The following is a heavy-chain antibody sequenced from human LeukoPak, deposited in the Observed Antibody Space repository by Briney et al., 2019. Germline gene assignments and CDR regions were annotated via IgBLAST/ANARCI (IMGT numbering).Heavy chain of an antibody. CDR3: STDFWRLGFDY. V-gene: IGHV3-49*03. Sequence: GGSLRLPCAASDFTFSDYYMSWIRQAPGKGLEWVGFIRGKALGWTTEYAASVKGRFSMSRDDSKNIAYLQMDNLKTEDTAVYYCSTDFWRLGFDYWGQGTLVTVSS. D-gene: IGHD3-3*01. CDR1: DFTFSDYY. CDR2: IRGKALGWTT. J-gene: IGHJ4*02.